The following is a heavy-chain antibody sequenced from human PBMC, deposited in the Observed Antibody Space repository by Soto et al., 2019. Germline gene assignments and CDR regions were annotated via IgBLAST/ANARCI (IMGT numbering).Heavy chain of an antibody. D-gene: IGHD3-22*01. CDR1: GGSISSYY. V-gene: IGHV4-59*01. J-gene: IGHJ4*02. CDR3: AASSGYSAPFDY. CDR2: IYYSGST. Sequence: QVQLQESGPGLVKPSETLSLTCTVSGGSISSYYWSWIRQPPGKGLEWIGYIYYSGSTNYNPSLKSRVTLSVDTSKTQFSLNLSSVTAADTAVYYCAASSGYSAPFDYWGQGTLVTVSS.